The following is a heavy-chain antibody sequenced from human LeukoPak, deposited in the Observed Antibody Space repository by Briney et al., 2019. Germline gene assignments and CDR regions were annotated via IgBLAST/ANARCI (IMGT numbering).Heavy chain of an antibody. CDR2: ISYDGSNK. J-gene: IGHJ4*02. CDR1: GVTFSSYC. D-gene: IGHD6-13*01. V-gene: IGHV3-30*18. CDR3: AKDRGSSSPVDY. Sequence: WGSLRLSCAAYGVTFSSYCMHWIRQAPGKGLEWVAVISYDGSNKYYADSVKGRFTISRDNSKNTLYLQMNSLRAEDTAVYYCAKDRGSSSPVDYWGQGTLVTVSS.